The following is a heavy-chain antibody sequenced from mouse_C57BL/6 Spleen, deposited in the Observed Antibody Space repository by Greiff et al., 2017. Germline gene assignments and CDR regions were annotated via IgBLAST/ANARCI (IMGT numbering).Heavy chain of an antibody. CDR3: AMGSTVGDFDY. CDR2: IIPYNGDT. J-gene: IGHJ2*01. Sequence: VQLQQSGPELVKPGDSVKISCKASGYSFTGYFMNWVMQSHGKSLEWIGRIIPYNGDTFYNQKFKGKATLTVDKSSSTAHMELRSLTSEDSAVYYCAMGSTVGDFDYWGQGTTLTVSS. V-gene: IGHV1-20*01. CDR1: GYSFTGYF. D-gene: IGHD1-1*01.